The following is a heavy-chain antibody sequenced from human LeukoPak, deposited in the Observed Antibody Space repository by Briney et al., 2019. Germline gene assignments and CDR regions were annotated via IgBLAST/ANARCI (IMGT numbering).Heavy chain of an antibody. V-gene: IGHV4-4*07. CDR3: ARSRYSSSSGLDFDY. D-gene: IGHD6-6*01. Sequence: SETLSHTCTVSGGPIISDYGSWIRRPAGKGLEWIGHIYTSGSTNYNPSLKSRVTISVDKSKNQFSLKLSFVTAADTAVYYCARSRYSSSSGLDFDYWGQGTLVTVSS. CDR1: GGPIISDY. CDR2: IYTSGST. J-gene: IGHJ4*02.